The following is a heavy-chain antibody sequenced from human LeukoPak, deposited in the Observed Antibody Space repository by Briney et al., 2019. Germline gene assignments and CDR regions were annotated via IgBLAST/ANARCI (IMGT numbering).Heavy chain of an antibody. J-gene: IGHJ6*02. CDR2: ISAYNGNT. Sequence: GASVKVSCKASGYIFTNYGISWVRQAPGQGLEWMGWISAYNGNTNYAQKVQGRVTMTTDTSTNTAYMELRSLRSDDTAVYYCARGDIGYYYGMDVWGQGTTVTVSS. CDR1: GYIFTNYG. CDR3: ARGDIGYYYGMDV. V-gene: IGHV1-18*01.